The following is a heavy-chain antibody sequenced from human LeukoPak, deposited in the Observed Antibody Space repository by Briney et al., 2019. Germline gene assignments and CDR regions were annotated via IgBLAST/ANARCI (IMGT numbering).Heavy chain of an antibody. CDR1: GFTFSSYA. J-gene: IGHJ4*02. CDR2: ISSSSSYI. D-gene: IGHD6-13*01. V-gene: IGHV3-21*01. Sequence: GGSLRLSCAASGFTFSSYAMSWVRQAPGKGLEWVSSISSSSSYIYYADSVKGRFTISRDNAKNSLYLQMNSLRAEDTAVYYCARGLSSWYFYYFDYWGQGTLVTVSS. CDR3: ARGLSSWYFYYFDY.